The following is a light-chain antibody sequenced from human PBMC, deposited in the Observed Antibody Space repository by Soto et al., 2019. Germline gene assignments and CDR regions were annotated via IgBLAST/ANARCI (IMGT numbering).Light chain of an antibody. CDR2: DVS. CDR3: SSYTSSSTPVV. CDR1: SSDVGGYNY. J-gene: IGLJ2*01. V-gene: IGLV2-14*01. Sequence: QSALTQPASVSGSPGQSITISCTGTSSDVGGYNYVSWYQQNPCKAPKLMIYDVSNRPSGVSNRFSGSKSGNTASLTISGLQAEDEADYYCSSYTSSSTPVVFGGGTKLTVL.